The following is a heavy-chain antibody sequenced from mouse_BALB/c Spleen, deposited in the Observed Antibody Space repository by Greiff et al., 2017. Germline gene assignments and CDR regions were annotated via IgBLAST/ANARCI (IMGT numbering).Heavy chain of an antibody. Sequence: EVKLVESGPGLVKPSQTVSLTCTVTGISITTGNYRWSWIRQFPGNKLEWIGYIYYSGTITYNPSLTSRTTITRDTSKNQFFLEMNSLTAEDTATYYCARADGYSPWFAYWGQGTLVTVSA. CDR1: GISITTGNYR. CDR3: ARADGYSPWFAY. J-gene: IGHJ3*01. V-gene: IGHV3-5*02. D-gene: IGHD2-3*01. CDR2: IYYSGTI.